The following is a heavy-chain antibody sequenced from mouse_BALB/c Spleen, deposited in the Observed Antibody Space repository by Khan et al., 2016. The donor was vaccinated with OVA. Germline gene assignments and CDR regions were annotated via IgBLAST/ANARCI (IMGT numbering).Heavy chain of an antibody. CDR2: ISTYTGEP. CDR1: GYTFTNYG. CDR3: TRLPHFSYVLVY. J-gene: IGHJ4*01. V-gene: IGHV9-3-1*01. Sequence: QIQLVQSGPELKKPGETVKISCKASGYTFTNYGMNWVKQAPGKALKWMGWISTYTGEPTYTDDFKGRFAFSLETSASTAYLQINNLKNEDTATYFRTRLPHFSYVLVYWGQGTSVTVSS.